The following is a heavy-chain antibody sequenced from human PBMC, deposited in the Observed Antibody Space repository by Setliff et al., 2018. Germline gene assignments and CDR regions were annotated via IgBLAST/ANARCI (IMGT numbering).Heavy chain of an antibody. D-gene: IGHD3-9*01. J-gene: IGHJ6*02. CDR2: VHYDGVNK. CDR3: AKHGAYNDFLTGYNFYYDMDV. V-gene: IGHV3-30*02. Sequence: LRLSCAASGFTFSTYYMHWVRQPPGKGLEWVAFVHYDGVNKHYRDSVKGRFTISRDNSKNTLYLQMNSLRPDDTAVYYCAKHGAYNDFLTGYNFYYDMDVWGQGTTVTVSS. CDR1: GFTFSTYY.